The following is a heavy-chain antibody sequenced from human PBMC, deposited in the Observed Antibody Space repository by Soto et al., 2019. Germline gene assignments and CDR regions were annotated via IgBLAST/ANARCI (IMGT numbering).Heavy chain of an antibody. D-gene: IGHD6-25*01. CDR3: AKDLFAIWAFRLQGMDV. CDR1: GFTFSSYG. CDR2: ISYDGSNK. V-gene: IGHV3-30*18. Sequence: GGSLRLSCAASGFTFSSYGMHWVRQAPGKGLEWVAVISYDGSNKYYADSVKGRFTISRDNSKNTLYLQMNSLRAEDTAVHYCAKDLFAIWAFRLQGMDVWGQGTTVTVSS. J-gene: IGHJ6*02.